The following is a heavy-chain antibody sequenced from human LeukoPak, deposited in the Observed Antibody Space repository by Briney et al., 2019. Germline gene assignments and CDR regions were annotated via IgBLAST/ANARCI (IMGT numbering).Heavy chain of an antibody. V-gene: IGHV3-21*01. Sequence: KAGGSLRLSCAVSGFTFSRYNMYWVRQPPGKGPEWVSSISSTGNNIYYADSVKGRFTISRDNAKNSLFLQMNSLTAEDTAVYYCARESATVTRNFDYWGQGALVTVST. CDR3: ARESATVTRNFDY. J-gene: IGHJ4*02. D-gene: IGHD4-17*01. CDR1: GFTFSRYN. CDR2: ISSTGNNI.